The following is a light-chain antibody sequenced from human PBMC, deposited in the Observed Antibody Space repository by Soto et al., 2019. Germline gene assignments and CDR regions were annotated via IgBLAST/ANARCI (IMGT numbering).Light chain of an antibody. CDR2: LGS. J-gene: IGKJ5*01. CDR1: QSLLHSNGYNY. CDR3: MQGTHWPIT. Sequence: DIVMTQSPLSLPVTPGGPASISCRSSQSLLHSNGYNYLDWYLQKPGQSPQLLIYLGSNRASGVPARFSGSGSGTDFALKISRVEAEDVGVYYCMQGTHWPITFGQGTRLEIK. V-gene: IGKV2-28*01.